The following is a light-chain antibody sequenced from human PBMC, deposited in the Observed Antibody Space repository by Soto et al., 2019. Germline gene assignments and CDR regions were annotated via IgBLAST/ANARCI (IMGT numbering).Light chain of an antibody. CDR1: SSNIGAGFD. V-gene: IGLV1-40*01. CDR2: NNN. Sequence: QSVLTQPPSVSGVPGQRVTISCTGGSSNIGAGFDVHWYQQLPGTAPRLLIYNNNNRPSGVPDRFSGSKSGTSASLAITGLQAEDEADYYCQSYDSTLYVFVTGTKVTVL. CDR3: QSYDSTLYV. J-gene: IGLJ1*01.